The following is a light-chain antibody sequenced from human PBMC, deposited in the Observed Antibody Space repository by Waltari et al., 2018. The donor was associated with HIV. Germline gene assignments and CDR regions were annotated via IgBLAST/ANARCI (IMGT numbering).Light chain of an antibody. Sequence: QSALTQPPSASASPGHSVTISCTGTSSDVGAYNYVSWTQQPPGKAPQLIIYEVTQRPSGVPDRCSASKSGNTASLTVSGLQTDDEADYYCSSYAGSNTLIFGGGTNLIVL. J-gene: IGLJ2*01. V-gene: IGLV2-8*01. CDR1: SSDVGAYNY. CDR2: EVT. CDR3: SSYAGSNTLI.